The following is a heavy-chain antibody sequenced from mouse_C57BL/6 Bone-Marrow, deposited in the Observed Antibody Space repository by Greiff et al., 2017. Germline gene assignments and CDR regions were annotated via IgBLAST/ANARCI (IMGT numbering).Heavy chain of an antibody. D-gene: IGHD2-3*01. Sequence: QVQLQQPGAELVKPGASVKLSCKASGYTFPSYWMQWVKQRPGQGLGWIGEIDPSDSYTNYNQKFKGKATLTVDTSSSTAYMQRSSLTSEDSAVYYCARDGYYFYYAMDYWGQGTSVTVSS. CDR1: GYTFPSYW. CDR2: IDPSDSYT. CDR3: ARDGYYFYYAMDY. V-gene: IGHV1-50*01. J-gene: IGHJ4*01.